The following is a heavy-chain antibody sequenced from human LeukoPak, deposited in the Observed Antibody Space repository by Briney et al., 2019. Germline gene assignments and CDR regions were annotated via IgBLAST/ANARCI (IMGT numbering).Heavy chain of an antibody. CDR2: IYSGGST. V-gene: IGHV3-53*01. CDR1: GSTVSSNY. D-gene: IGHD2-15*01. Sequence: PGGSLRLSCAASGSTVSSNYMSWVRQAPGKGLEWVSVIYSGGSTYYADSVKGRFTISRDNSKNTLYLQMNSLRAEDTAVYYCARDLPICSGGSCYTGPFDYWGQGTLVTVSS. J-gene: IGHJ4*02. CDR3: ARDLPICSGGSCYTGPFDY.